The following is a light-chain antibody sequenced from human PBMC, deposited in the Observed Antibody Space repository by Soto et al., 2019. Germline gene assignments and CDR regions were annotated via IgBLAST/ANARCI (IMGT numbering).Light chain of an antibody. CDR1: QSVSSY. J-gene: IGKJ4*01. CDR3: QPRYNWPLT. CDR2: DAS. V-gene: IGKV3-11*01. Sequence: EIVLTQSPATLSLSPGEGATLSCRASQSVSSYLAWYQQRPGQAPRLLIYDASNRATGIPARFSGSGSGTDFTLTISSLEPEDFAVYFCQPRYNWPLTFRGGTKVEIK.